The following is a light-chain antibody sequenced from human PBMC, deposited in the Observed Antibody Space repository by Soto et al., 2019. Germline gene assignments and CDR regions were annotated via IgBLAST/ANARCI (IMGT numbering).Light chain of an antibody. CDR3: CSYAGSSTLV. Sequence: QAVSVSGSPGQSITISCTGTSSDVGSYNLVSWYQQHPGKAPKLMIYEVSKRPSGVSNRFSGSKSGNTASLTISGLQAEDEADYYCCSYAGSSTLVFGGGTKLTVL. CDR1: SSDVGSYNL. V-gene: IGLV2-23*02. J-gene: IGLJ2*01. CDR2: EVS.